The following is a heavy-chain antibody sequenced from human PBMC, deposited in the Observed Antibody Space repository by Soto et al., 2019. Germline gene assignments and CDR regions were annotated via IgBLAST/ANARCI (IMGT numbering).Heavy chain of an antibody. CDR2: IFSNDEK. J-gene: IGHJ6*02. V-gene: IGHV2-26*01. Sequence: SGPTLVNPTETLTLTCTVSGFSLSNARMGVSWIRQPPGKALEWLAHIFSNDEKSYSTSLKSRLTISKDTSKSQVVLTMTNMDPVDTATYYCARNFEGPWYGMDVWGQGTTVTVSS. CDR1: GFSLSNARMG. CDR3: ARNFEGPWYGMDV.